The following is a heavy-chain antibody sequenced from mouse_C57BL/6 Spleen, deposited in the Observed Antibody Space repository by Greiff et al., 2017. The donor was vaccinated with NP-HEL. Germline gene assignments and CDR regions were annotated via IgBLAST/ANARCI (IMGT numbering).Heavy chain of an antibody. CDR1: GYTFTDYN. CDR2: INPNNGGT. D-gene: IGHD2-4*01. J-gene: IGHJ3*01. Sequence: VQLQQSGPELVKPGASVKIPCKASGYTFTDYNMDWVKQSHGKSLEWIGDINPNNGGTIYNQKFKGKATLTVDKSSSTAYMELRSLTSEDTAVYYCALIYYDYDGPFAYWGQGTLVTVSA. V-gene: IGHV1-18*01. CDR3: ALIYYDYDGPFAY.